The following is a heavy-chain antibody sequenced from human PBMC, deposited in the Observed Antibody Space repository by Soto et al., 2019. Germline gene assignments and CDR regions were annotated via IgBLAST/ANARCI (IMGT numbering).Heavy chain of an antibody. CDR1: GDSISSGGYY. CDR3: ARDLWGYCSVDCSPLDL. V-gene: IGHV4-31*03. Sequence: SETLSLTCTVSGDSISSGGYYWSWIRQHPGKGLEWIGYIYYSGSTYYNPSLKSRVTISVDTSQNQFSLKMNSVAAADTSVYSCARDLWGYCSVDCSPLDLWGQGNTVTV. D-gene: IGHD2-21*02. J-gene: IGHJ6*02. CDR2: IYYSGST.